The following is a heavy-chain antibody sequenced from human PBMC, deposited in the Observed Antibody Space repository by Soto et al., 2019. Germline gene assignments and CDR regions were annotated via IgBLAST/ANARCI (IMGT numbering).Heavy chain of an antibody. D-gene: IGHD3-3*01. CDR1: GYTFTGYH. CDR2: INPSDGGT. V-gene: IGHV1-2*02. Sequence: ASVKVSCKASGYTFTGYHIHWVRQGPGQGLEWMGSINPSDGGTKFAQNFQGRVTMTRDTSINTAYMDLDSLKSDDTAIYYCALIRRRIQLWSHPNDYWGQGTLVTVSS. J-gene: IGHJ4*02. CDR3: ALIRRRIQLWSHPNDY.